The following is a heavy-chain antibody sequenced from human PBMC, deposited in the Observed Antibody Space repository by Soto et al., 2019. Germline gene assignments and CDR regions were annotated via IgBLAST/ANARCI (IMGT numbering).Heavy chain of an antibody. J-gene: IGHJ4*02. V-gene: IGHV4-59*11. CDR3: ARELVRKNYFDS. CDR1: GGSIGGRY. CDR2: MHVSGSL. Sequence: QVQMQQSGPELLQPSDTLFLTCTVSGGSIGGRYWTWIRQPPGRGLEWIGYMHVSGSLSYNPALKSRLTMSLDTSNNLLSLWLSSVTAADTAVYYCARELVRKNYFDSWGQGALFTAPS.